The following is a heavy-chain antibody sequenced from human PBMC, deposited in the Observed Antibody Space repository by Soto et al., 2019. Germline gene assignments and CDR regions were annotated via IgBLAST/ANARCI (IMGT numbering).Heavy chain of an antibody. CDR3: ARNRDGYNQYYFDF. J-gene: IGHJ4*02. Sequence: QVQLQESGPGLVKPSQTLSLTCTVSGGSISSGGYYWSWIRQHPGEGLEWIGYIYYSGSTYYNPSLKSRVAISVDTSKNQLSLNLSSVTAADSAIYYCARNRDGYNQYYFDFWGQGTLVTVSS. CDR2: IYYSGST. D-gene: IGHD5-12*01. CDR1: GGSISSGGYY. V-gene: IGHV4-31*03.